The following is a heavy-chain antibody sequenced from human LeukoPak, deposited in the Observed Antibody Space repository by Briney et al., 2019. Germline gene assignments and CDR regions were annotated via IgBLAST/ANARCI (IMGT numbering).Heavy chain of an antibody. CDR1: GGSISSYY. D-gene: IGHD6-13*01. J-gene: IGHJ4*02. V-gene: IGHV4-4*07. CDR3: ARARKTAWSKNPRIAAAMYYFDY. Sequence: SETLSLTCTVSGGSISSYYWSWLRQPAGKGLEWLGRIYTSGSTNYNPSLKSRVTMSVDTSKNQFSLKLSSVTAADTAVYYCARARKTAWSKNPRIAAAMYYFDYWGQGTLVTVSS. CDR2: IYTSGST.